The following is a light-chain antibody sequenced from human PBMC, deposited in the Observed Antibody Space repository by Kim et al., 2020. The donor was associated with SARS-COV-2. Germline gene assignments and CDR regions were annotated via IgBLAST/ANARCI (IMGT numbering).Light chain of an antibody. V-gene: IGLV2-8*01. Sequence: QSALTQPPSASGSPGQSVTISCTGTSSDVGGYNYVSWYQQHPGKAPKFIIYEVSKRPSGVPDRFSGSKSGNTASLTVSGLQAEDEADYYCSSYAGSNIVLFGGGTQLTVL. CDR1: SSDVGGYNY. CDR3: SSYAGSNIVL. J-gene: IGLJ2*01. CDR2: EVS.